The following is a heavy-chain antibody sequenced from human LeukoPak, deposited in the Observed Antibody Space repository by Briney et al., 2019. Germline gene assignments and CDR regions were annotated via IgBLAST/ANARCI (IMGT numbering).Heavy chain of an antibody. D-gene: IGHD3-22*01. CDR1: GYTFTSYD. V-gene: IGHV1-8*03. CDR2: MNPNSGNT. CDR3: ARGRYYYDSSGWDVDAFDI. J-gene: IGHJ3*02. Sequence: ASVKVSCKASGYTFTSYDINWVRQATGQGLEWMGWMNPNSGNTGYAQKFQGRVTITRNTSISTAYMELSSLRSEDTAVYYCARGRYYYDSSGWDVDAFDIWGQGTMVTVSS.